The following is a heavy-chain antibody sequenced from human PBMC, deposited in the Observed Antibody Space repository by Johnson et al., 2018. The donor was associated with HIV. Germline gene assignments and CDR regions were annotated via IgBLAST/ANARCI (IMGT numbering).Heavy chain of an antibody. CDR1: GFTVSSNY. V-gene: IGHV3-7*01. CDR3: ARESELLSSSDAFDI. D-gene: IGHD6-6*01. CDR2: IKQDGSEK. Sequence: EVQLVESGGGLVQPGGSLRLSCAASGFTVSSNYMSWVRQAPGKGLEWVANIKQDGSEKYSVDSVKGRFTISRDNSKNTLYLQMNSLRAEDTAVYYCARESELLSSSDAFDIWGQGTMVTVSS. J-gene: IGHJ3*02.